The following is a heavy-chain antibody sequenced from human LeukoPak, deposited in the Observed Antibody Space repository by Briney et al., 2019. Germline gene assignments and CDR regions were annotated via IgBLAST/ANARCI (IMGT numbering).Heavy chain of an antibody. V-gene: IGHV5-51*01. CDR1: GCRFTSYW. J-gene: IGHJ4*02. CDR3: ARSGYALAQAFDY. CDR2: IYPGDSDT. Sequence: GGAPEISFEGSGCRFTSYWIGWGRPVPGKGVGGVGMIYPGDSDTIYSPSFQGQVTISADKSISTAYLQWSSLKASDTAMYYCARSGYALAQAFDYWGQGTLVTVSS. D-gene: IGHD5-12*01.